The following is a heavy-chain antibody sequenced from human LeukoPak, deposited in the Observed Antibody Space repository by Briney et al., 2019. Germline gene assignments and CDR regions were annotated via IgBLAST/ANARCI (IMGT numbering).Heavy chain of an antibody. Sequence: SVKVSCKASGGTFSSYAISWVRQAPGQGLEWMGGIIPIFGTANYAQKFQGRVTITTDESTSTAYMELSSLRSEDTAVYYCARSPKGIQLLSMFDPWGQGTLVTVSS. D-gene: IGHD5-18*01. V-gene: IGHV1-69*05. CDR2: IIPIFGTA. CDR1: GGTFSSYA. CDR3: ARSPKGIQLLSMFDP. J-gene: IGHJ5*02.